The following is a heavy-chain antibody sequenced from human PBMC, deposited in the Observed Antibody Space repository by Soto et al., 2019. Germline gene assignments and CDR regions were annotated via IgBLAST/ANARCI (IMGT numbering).Heavy chain of an antibody. J-gene: IGHJ6*02. CDR3: AKVRYSSPMGYYYGMDV. CDR2: IIPIFGTA. V-gene: IGHV1-69*01. CDR1: RVTFSKFI. D-gene: IGHD6-19*01. Sequence: QVQLEQSGGEVKKPGSSVKVSCKASRVTFSKFIVTWVRQAPGLGLEWVGGIIPIFGTANYAQKFQGRVTITADESTSTSYMEVYNLRSEDTAVYYCAKVRYSSPMGYYYGMDVWGQGTTVTVSS.